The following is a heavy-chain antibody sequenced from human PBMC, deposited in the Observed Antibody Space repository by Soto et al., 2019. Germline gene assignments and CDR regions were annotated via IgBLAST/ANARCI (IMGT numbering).Heavy chain of an antibody. J-gene: IGHJ4*02. V-gene: IGHV4-61*08. CDR2: IYYSGST. CDR1: GGSISSGGYS. CDR3: ASFSGSDFDY. D-gene: IGHD1-26*01. Sequence: ETLSLTCAVSGGSISSGGYSWSSIRQPPGKGLEWIGYIYYSGSTNYNPSLKSRVTISVDTSKNQFSLKLSSVTAADTAVYYCASFSGSDFDYWGQGTLVTVSS.